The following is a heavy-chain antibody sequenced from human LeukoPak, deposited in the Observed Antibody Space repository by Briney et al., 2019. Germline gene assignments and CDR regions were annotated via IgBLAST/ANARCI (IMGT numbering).Heavy chain of an antibody. J-gene: IGHJ4*02. CDR3: VRDNPRCCGVVPANIDDY. D-gene: IGHD2-15*01. V-gene: IGHV3-30*14. CDR2: ISYDGSNK. Sequence: GGSLRLSCAASGFTFSSYAMHWVRQAPGKGLEWVAVISYDGSNKYYADSVKGRFTISRDNSKNSLYLQMNSLRAEDTAVYYCVRDNPRCCGVVPANIDDYWGQGTLVTVSS. CDR1: GFTFSSYA.